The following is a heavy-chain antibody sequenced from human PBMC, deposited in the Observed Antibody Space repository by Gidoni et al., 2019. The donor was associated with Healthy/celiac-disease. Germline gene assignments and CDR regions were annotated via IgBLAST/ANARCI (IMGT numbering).Heavy chain of an antibody. CDR1: GGPISSGGYY. CDR3: ARSTAVYWYFDL. V-gene: IGHV4-31*03. D-gene: IGHD4-17*01. Sequence: QVQLQESGPGLVKPSQTLSLTCTVSGGPISSGGYYWRWIRQHPGKGLEWIGYIYYSGSTYYNPSLKSRVTISVDTSKNQFSLKLSSVTAADTAVYYCARSTAVYWYFDLWGRGTLVTVSS. CDR2: IYYSGST. J-gene: IGHJ2*01.